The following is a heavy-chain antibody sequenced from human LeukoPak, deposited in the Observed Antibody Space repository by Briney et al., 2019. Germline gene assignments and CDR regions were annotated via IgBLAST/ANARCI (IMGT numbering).Heavy chain of an antibody. D-gene: IGHD1-7*01. J-gene: IGHJ5*02. Sequence: SVKVSCKACGGTFSSYAISWVRQAPGQGLEWMGGIIPIFGTANYAQKFQGRVTITTDESTSTAYMELSSLRSEDTAVYYCARVTGTHNWFDPWGQGTLVTVSS. CDR2: IIPIFGTA. CDR1: GGTFSSYA. V-gene: IGHV1-69*05. CDR3: ARVTGTHNWFDP.